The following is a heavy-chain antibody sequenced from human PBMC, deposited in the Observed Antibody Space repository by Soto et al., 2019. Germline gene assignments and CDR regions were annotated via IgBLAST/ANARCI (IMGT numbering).Heavy chain of an antibody. D-gene: IGHD3-22*01. Sequence: EVQLVESGGGLIQPGGSLRLSCAASGFTVSSNYISWVRQAPGKGLEWVSVIYSGGSTYYADSVKGRFTISRDNSKNTLYLQMNSLRAEDTAVYYCARNYYDSGGGFDYWGQGTLVTVSS. V-gene: IGHV3-53*01. CDR3: ARNYYDSGGGFDY. CDR2: IYSGGST. J-gene: IGHJ4*02. CDR1: GFTVSSNY.